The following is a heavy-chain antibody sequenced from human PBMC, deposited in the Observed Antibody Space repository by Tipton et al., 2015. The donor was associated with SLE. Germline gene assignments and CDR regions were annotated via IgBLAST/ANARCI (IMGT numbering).Heavy chain of an antibody. J-gene: IGHJ3*02. CDR1: GGSISSGRYS. CDR2: FYHSGST. V-gene: IGHV4-30-2*01. CDR3: ARDSFSLRESSARDPGAFEI. D-gene: IGHD3-22*01. Sequence: TLSLTCAVSGGSISSGRYSWNWIRQPPGKGLEWLGYFYHSGSTYYNPSLKSRVTISADTSKNQFSLKLSSVTAADTAVYYWARDSFSLRESSARDPGAFEILGQGTMVTVSS.